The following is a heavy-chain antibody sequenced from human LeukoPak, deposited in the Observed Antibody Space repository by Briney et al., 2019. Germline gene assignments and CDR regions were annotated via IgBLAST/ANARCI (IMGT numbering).Heavy chain of an antibody. J-gene: IGHJ4*02. D-gene: IGHD3-10*01. Sequence: GGSLRLSCAASGFTFSSYAMHWVRQAPGKGLEWVSSIGGSSTYYADFVKGRFTISRDTSKNTMDLQMNSLRAEDTAIYYCAKYRGFGDSYDSWGQGTLVTVSS. V-gene: IGHV3-23*01. CDR3: AKYRGFGDSYDS. CDR1: GFTFSSYA. CDR2: IGGSST.